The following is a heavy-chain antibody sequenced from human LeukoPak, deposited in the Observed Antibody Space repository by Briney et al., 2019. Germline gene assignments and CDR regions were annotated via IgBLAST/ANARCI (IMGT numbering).Heavy chain of an antibody. CDR3: ARLYSSRYNWFDP. CDR2: IYPGDSDT. D-gene: IGHD6-13*01. J-gene: IGHJ5*02. V-gene: IGHV5-51*01. Sequence: GESLKISCKGSGYSFTSYWIGWVRQLPGKGLERMGIIYPGDSDTRYSPSFQGQVTISADKSISTAYLQWSSLKASDTAMYYCARLYSSRYNWFDPWSQGTLVTVSS. CDR1: GYSFTSYW.